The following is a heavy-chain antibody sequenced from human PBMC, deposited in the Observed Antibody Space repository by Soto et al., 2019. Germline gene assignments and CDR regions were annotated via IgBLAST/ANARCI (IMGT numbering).Heavy chain of an antibody. Sequence: LRLSCAASGFTFSTYAMSWVRQAPGKGLEWVSAISASGGSTYYADSVKGRFTISRDSSKNTLYLQMNSLRAEDTAVYYCAGGSSWTRVDYWGQGALVTVSS. V-gene: IGHV3-23*01. J-gene: IGHJ4*02. CDR3: AGGSSWTRVDY. D-gene: IGHD6-13*01. CDR1: GFTFSTYA. CDR2: ISASGGST.